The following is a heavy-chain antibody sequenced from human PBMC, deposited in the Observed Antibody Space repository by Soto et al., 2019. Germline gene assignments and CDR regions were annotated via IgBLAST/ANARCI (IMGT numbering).Heavy chain of an antibody. Sequence: PGGSLRLSCAASGFTFSSYSMNWVRQAPGKGLEWVSSISSSSSYINYADSVKGRFTISRDNAKNTLYLQMSSLRAEDTAVYYCTRAGPATCTSTNCWAYSPDVWGKGTTVTVSS. CDR3: TRAGPATCTSTNCWAYSPDV. V-gene: IGHV3-21*01. D-gene: IGHD2-2*01. CDR1: GFTFSSYS. J-gene: IGHJ6*04. CDR2: ISSSSSYI.